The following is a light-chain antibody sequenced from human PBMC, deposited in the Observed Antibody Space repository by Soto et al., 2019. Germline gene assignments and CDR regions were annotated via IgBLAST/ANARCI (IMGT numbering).Light chain of an antibody. J-gene: IGLJ2*01. Sequence: QSALTQPASVSGSPGQSITISCTGTSSDVGTYNYVSWYQQHPGKAPKLMIFDVSSRPSGVSNRFSGSKSGNTASLTISGLQAEDEDDYYCRSYTTRSTVVFGGGTKLTVL. CDR3: RSYTTRSTVV. CDR2: DVS. CDR1: SSDVGTYNY. V-gene: IGLV2-14*03.